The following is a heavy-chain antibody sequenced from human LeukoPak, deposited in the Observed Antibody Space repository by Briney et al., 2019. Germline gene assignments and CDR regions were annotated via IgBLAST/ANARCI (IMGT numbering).Heavy chain of an antibody. V-gene: IGHV3-7*01. D-gene: IGHD6-13*01. Sequence: PGGSLRLSCVASGFSFSSYWMSWVRQAPGKGLEWVANIKEDGSEEKYVDSVKGRFTISRDNAKNSLYLQMNSLTADDSAMYYCARDLDSSSWWNWFDPWGQGTLVTVSS. CDR3: ARDLDSSSWWNWFDP. J-gene: IGHJ5*02. CDR2: IKEDGSEE. CDR1: GFSFSSYW.